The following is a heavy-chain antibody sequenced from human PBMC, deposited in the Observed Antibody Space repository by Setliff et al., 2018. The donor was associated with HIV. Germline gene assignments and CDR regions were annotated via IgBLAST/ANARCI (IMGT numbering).Heavy chain of an antibody. CDR2: IIPKSGET. CDR1: GCTFTAHH. Sequence: ASVKVSCKSSGCTFTAHHIHWVRQAPGQGPEWMGWIIPKSGETSYAEKFRGRVTMTRDTSLSTAYMELSWLTSDDTAVYYCARVVDRDYDFWSAYEYWGQGTMVTVSS. J-gene: IGHJ4*02. CDR3: ARVVDRDYDFWSAYEY. D-gene: IGHD3-3*01. V-gene: IGHV1-2*02.